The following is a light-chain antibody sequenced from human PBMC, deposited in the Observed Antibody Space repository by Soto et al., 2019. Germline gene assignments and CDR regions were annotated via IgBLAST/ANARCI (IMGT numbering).Light chain of an antibody. J-gene: IGKJ1*01. CDR1: QSVSNNY. Sequence: EIVLTPSPGTLSLSPVERATLSCRASQSVSNNYLAWYQQKPGQAPRLLIYGASNRATGIPDRFSGSGSGTDFTLTISRLEPEDFAVYYCQQYGSSGTFGQGT. V-gene: IGKV3-20*01. CDR2: GAS. CDR3: QQYGSSGT.